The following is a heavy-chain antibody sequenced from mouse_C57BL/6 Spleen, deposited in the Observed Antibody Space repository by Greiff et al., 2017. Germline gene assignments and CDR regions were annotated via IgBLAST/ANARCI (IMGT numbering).Heavy chain of an antibody. CDR3: ASFYYYGNLDY. J-gene: IGHJ4*01. CDR1: GFTFSDYY. D-gene: IGHD1-1*01. V-gene: IGHV5-12*01. Sequence: EVKVEESGGGLVQPGGSLKLSCAASGFTFSDYYMYWVRQTPEKRLEWVAYISNGGGSTYYPDTVKGRFTISRDNAKNTLYLQMSRLKSEDTAMYYCASFYYYGNLDYWGQGTSVTVSS. CDR2: ISNGGGST.